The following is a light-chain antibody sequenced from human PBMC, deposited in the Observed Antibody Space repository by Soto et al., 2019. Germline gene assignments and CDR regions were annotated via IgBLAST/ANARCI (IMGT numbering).Light chain of an antibody. CDR1: SSDVGGYNY. V-gene: IGLV2-14*01. CDR2: EVS. CDR3: SSYTITNTLV. Sequence: QSALTQPASVSGSPGQSITISCTGTSSDVGGYNYVSWYQQYPGKAPKIMIYEVSNRPSGVSNRFSGSKYGNTASLTISGLQSEDEADYYCSSYTITNTLVFGGGTKLTVL. J-gene: IGLJ3*02.